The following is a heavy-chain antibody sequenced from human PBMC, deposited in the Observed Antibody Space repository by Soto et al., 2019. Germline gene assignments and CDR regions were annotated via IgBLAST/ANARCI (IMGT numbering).Heavy chain of an antibody. V-gene: IGHV4-34*01. J-gene: IGHJ3*02. CDR1: GGSFSGYY. D-gene: IGHD6-13*01. CDR2: INHSGRT. CDR3: ARRYSSSWTGDAFDI. Sequence: SETLSLTCAVYGGSFSGYYWSWIRQPPGKGLEKIGEINHSGRTNYNPSLKSRVNKSEETSKNQISMKMSSVTTANTAMYNSARRYSSSWTGDAFDIWGQGTMVTVSS.